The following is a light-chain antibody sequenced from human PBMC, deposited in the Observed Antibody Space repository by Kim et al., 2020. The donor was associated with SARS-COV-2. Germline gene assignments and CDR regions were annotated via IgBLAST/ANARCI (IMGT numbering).Light chain of an antibody. Sequence: DIQMTQSPSTLSASVGDRVTITCRASQSISSWLAWYQQKPVEAPKLLIYKASSLQSGVPSRFSGSGSETEFTLTISSLQPDDLATYYCQHYNSYPYTFGQGTKLEI. CDR2: KAS. CDR1: QSISSW. V-gene: IGKV1-5*03. CDR3: QHYNSYPYT. J-gene: IGKJ2*01.